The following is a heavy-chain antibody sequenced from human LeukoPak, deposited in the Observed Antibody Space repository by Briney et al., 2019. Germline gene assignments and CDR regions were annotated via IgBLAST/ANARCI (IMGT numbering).Heavy chain of an antibody. Sequence: GGSLRLSCAASVFTFDDYGMSWVRQAPGKGLEWGSGINWNGGSTGYAHSVKGRFTISRDNAKNSLYLQMNSLRAEDTALYYCARSIGWLYDSRGYGGVVDYWGQGALVTVSS. V-gene: IGHV3-20*04. CDR2: INWNGGST. CDR3: ARSIGWLYDSRGYGGVVDY. D-gene: IGHD3-22*01. CDR1: VFTFDDYG. J-gene: IGHJ4*02.